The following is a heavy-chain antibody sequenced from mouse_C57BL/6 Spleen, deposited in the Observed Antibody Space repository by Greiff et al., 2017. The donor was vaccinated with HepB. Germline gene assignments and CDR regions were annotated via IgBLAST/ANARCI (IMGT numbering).Heavy chain of an antibody. D-gene: IGHD1-1*01. CDR1: GYSFTSYY. V-gene: IGHV1-66*01. CDR2: IYPGSGNT. J-gene: IGHJ4*01. Sequence: VQLQQSGPELVKPGASVKISCKASGYSFTSYYIHWVKQRPGQGLEWIGWIYPGSGNTKYNEKFKGKATLTADTSSSTAYMQLSSLTSEDSAVYYCARTYYYGSSPDYAMDYWGQGTSVTVSS. CDR3: ARTYYYGSSPDYAMDY.